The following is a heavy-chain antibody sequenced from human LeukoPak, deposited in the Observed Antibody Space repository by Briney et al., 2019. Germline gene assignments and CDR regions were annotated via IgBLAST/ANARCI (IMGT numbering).Heavy chain of an antibody. J-gene: IGHJ4*02. Sequence: PGGSLTLSCAASGFTFSSYAMHWVRQAPGKGLEWVAVISYDGSNKYYADSVKGRFTISRDNSKNTLYLQINSLRAEETAVYYCARSNVVVTAIDYWGQGTLVTVSS. CDR3: ARSNVVVTAIDY. D-gene: IGHD2-21*02. CDR1: GFTFSSYA. CDR2: ISYDGSNK. V-gene: IGHV3-30-3*01.